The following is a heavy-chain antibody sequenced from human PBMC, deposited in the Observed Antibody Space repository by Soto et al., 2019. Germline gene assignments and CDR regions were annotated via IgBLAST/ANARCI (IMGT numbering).Heavy chain of an antibody. J-gene: IGHJ4*02. CDR2: ISYSGST. D-gene: IGHD6-19*01. CDR1: GDSVSSPSYY. V-gene: IGHV4-61*01. CDR3: ARGRYSSGWFDF. Sequence: PSETLSLTCTVSGDSVSSPSYYWNWIRQPPGQGLEWIGYISYSGSTDYNPTLKGRVTISVDTSKNQFSLKLSSVTAADTAVYYCARGRYSSGWFDFWGQGTPVTVSS.